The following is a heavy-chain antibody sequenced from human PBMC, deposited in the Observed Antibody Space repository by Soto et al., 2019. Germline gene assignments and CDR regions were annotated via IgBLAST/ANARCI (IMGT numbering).Heavy chain of an antibody. D-gene: IGHD1-26*01. Sequence: PGGSLRLSCAASGFTFSTYAMSWVRQAPGKGLEWVSAISGSGGTTNYADFVRGRFTISRENSKNTLHLQMNSLRAEDTAVYYCAKDLTNGVGVFDYWGQGALVTVSS. V-gene: IGHV3-23*01. CDR2: ISGSGGTT. CDR1: GFTFSTYA. J-gene: IGHJ4*02. CDR3: AKDLTNGVGVFDY.